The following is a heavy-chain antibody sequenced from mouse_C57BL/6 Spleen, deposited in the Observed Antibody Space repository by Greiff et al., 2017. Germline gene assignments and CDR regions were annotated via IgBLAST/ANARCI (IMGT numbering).Heavy chain of an antibody. Sequence: QVQLQQSGAELARPGASVKLSCKASGYTFTSYGISWVNQRTGQGLEWIGAIYPRSGNTYYNEKFKGKGTLTADKYSSTAYMELRRLTSEDSAVYFCARGEGDDYDSSWFAYWGQGTLVTVSA. CDR1: GYTFTSYG. CDR3: ARGEGDDYDSSWFAY. J-gene: IGHJ3*01. D-gene: IGHD2-4*01. V-gene: IGHV1-81*01. CDR2: IYPRSGNT.